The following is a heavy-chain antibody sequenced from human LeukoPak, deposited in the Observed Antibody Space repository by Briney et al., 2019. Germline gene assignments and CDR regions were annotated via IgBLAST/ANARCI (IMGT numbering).Heavy chain of an antibody. Sequence: PGGSLRLSRAAPGFTFSSYSMNWVRQAPGKGLEWVSYISSSSSTIYYADSVKGRFTISRDNAKNSLYLQMNSLRDEDTAVYYCARRNYYGSGSLGRPFDYWGQGTLVTVSS. CDR1: GFTFSSYS. CDR3: ARRNYYGSGSLGRPFDY. CDR2: ISSSSSTI. V-gene: IGHV3-48*02. D-gene: IGHD3-10*01. J-gene: IGHJ4*02.